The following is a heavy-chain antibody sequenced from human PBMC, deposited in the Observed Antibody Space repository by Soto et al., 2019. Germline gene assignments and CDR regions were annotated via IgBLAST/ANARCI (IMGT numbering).Heavy chain of an antibody. Sequence: PGGSLRLSCAASGFTVSSNYMSWVRQAPGKGLEWVSVIYSGGSTYYADSVKGRFTISRDNSKNTLYLQMNSLRAEDTAVYYCARGQYYDSSASTGYFDYWGPGTLVTVSS. CDR3: ARGQYYDSSASTGYFDY. D-gene: IGHD3-22*01. CDR1: GFTVSSNY. J-gene: IGHJ4*02. V-gene: IGHV3-53*01. CDR2: IYSGGST.